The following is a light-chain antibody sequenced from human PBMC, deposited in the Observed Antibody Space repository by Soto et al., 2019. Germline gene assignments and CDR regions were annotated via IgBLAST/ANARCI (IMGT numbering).Light chain of an antibody. Sequence: DIQMTQSPSTLSASVGDRVTITCRASQSISDWLAWYQQKPGRAPKLLIYDASILESGVPSRFGGSGSGTDFTLAISSLQPEDFATYYCQQTYTTPLFSFGPGTKVDIK. CDR2: DAS. CDR3: QQTYTTPLFS. V-gene: IGKV1-5*01. CDR1: QSISDW. J-gene: IGKJ3*01.